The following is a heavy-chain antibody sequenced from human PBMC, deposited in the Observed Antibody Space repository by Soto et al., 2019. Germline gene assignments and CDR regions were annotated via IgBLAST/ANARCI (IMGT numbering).Heavy chain of an antibody. CDR1: GLTVSGKKY. V-gene: IGHV3-53*01. CDR3: ATWHEREHAYDV. CDR2: LYDVDGT. J-gene: IGHJ3*01. Sequence: DVQLVESGGGLIQPGESLRLSCAAFGLTVSGKKYVAWVRQAPGKGPKWVSALYDVDGTYPADALKGRFTTSTDSSKTNVYLQMHALRPDDTAVYYCATWHEREHAYDVWGQGTTVTVSS. D-gene: IGHD1-1*01.